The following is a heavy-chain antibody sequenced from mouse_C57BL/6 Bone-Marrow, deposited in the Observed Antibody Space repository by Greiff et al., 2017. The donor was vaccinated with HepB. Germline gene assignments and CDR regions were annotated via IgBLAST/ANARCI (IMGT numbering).Heavy chain of an antibody. CDR3: ARRPYYYGSSYCY. V-gene: IGHV1-47*01. Sequence: VQVVESGAELVKPGASVKMSCKASGYTFTTYPIEWMKQNHGKSLEWIGNFHPYNDDTKYNEKFKGKATLTVEKSSSTVYLELSRLTSDDSAVYYCARRPYYYGSSYCYWGQGTSVTVSS. J-gene: IGHJ4*01. CDR2: FHPYNDDT. CDR1: GYTFTTYP. D-gene: IGHD1-1*01.